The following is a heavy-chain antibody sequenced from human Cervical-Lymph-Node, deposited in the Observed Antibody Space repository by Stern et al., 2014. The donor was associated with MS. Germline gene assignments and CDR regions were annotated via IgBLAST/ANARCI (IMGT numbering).Heavy chain of an antibody. CDR2: ISSSSSYI. Sequence: VQLVESGGGLVKPGGSLRLSCAASGFTFSSYSMNWVRQAPGKGLEWVSSISSSSSYIYYADSVKGRFTISRDNAKNSLYLQMNSLRAEDTAVYYCARDLRYCGGDCYSSWYFDLWGRGTLVTVSS. CDR1: GFTFSSYS. CDR3: ARDLRYCGGDCYSSWYFDL. V-gene: IGHV3-21*01. D-gene: IGHD2-21*02. J-gene: IGHJ2*01.